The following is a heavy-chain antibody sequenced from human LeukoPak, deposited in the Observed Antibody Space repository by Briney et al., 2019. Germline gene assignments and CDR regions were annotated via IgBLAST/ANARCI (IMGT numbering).Heavy chain of an antibody. CDR2: MNPNSGNT. CDR1: GYTFTSYD. J-gene: IGHJ5*02. CDR3: ARGRSRQTGYWLDP. V-gene: IGHV1-8*01. D-gene: IGHD2-2*01. Sequence: ASVKVSCKASGYTFTSYDINWVRQATGQGLEWMGWMNPNSGNTGYAQKFQGRVTMTRNTSISTAYMELSSLRSEDTAVYYCARGRSRQTGYWLDPWGQGTLVTVSS.